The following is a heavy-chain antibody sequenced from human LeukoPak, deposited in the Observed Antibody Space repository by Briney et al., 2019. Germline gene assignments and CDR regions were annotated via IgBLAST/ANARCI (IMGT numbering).Heavy chain of an antibody. D-gene: IGHD4-17*01. V-gene: IGHV4-61*02. CDR3: ARMVGEYGDYLIEY. CDR2: IYTSGST. Sequence: SETLSLTCTVSGGSISSGSYYWSWIRQPAGKGLEWIGRIYTSGSTNYNPSLKSRVTISVDTSKNQFTLKLSSVTAADTAVYYCARMVGEYGDYLIEYWGQGTLVTVSS. CDR1: GGSISSGSYY. J-gene: IGHJ4*02.